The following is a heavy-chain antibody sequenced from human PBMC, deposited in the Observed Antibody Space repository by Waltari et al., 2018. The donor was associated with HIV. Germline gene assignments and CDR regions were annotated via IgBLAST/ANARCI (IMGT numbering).Heavy chain of an antibody. V-gene: IGHV4-61*02. Sequence: QVQLQESGPGLVRPSQTLSLTCTVSGGSITSGSYYWSWIRQPAGKELEWIGLVYTSGNTDYNPSLRSRVTLSVDTSNNQFSLKRSSLTAADTAVYYCARALDYYESGSFPWWFFDLWGRGTLVTVSS. CDR1: GGSITSGSYY. D-gene: IGHD3-10*01. CDR2: VYTSGNT. CDR3: ARALDYYESGSFPWWFFDL. J-gene: IGHJ2*01.